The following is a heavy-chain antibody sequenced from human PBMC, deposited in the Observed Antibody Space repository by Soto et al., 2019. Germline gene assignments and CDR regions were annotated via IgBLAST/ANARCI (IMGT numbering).Heavy chain of an antibody. V-gene: IGHV5-51*01. CDR3: ARLTYYYDSSGYYFVY. CDR2: IYPGDSDT. Sequence: GESLKISCQGSGYSFTSYWIGWVRQMPGKGLEWMGIIYPGDSDTRYSPSFQGQVTISADKSISTAYLQWSSLKASDTAMYYCARLTYYYDSSGYYFVYWGQGTLVTVSS. CDR1: GYSFTSYW. J-gene: IGHJ4*02. D-gene: IGHD3-22*01.